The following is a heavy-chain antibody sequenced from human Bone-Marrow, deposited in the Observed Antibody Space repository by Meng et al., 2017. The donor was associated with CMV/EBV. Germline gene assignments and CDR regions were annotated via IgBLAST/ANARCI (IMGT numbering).Heavy chain of an antibody. CDR1: GGSFSGYY. D-gene: IGHD2-21*01. Sequence: QVQLQQWGAGLLKPSETLSLTCAAYGGSFSGYYWSWIRQPPGKGLEWIGEINHSGSTNYNPSLKSRVTISVDTSKNQFSLKLSSVTAADTAMYYCASIVGMGDYWGQGTLVTVSS. V-gene: IGHV4-34*01. J-gene: IGHJ4*02. CDR3: ASIVGMGDY. CDR2: INHSGST.